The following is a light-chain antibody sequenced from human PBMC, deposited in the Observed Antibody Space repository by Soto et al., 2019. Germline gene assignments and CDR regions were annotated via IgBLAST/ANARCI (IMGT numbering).Light chain of an antibody. V-gene: IGLV2-14*01. Sequence: QSAPTQPASVSGSPGQSITISCTGTSSDVGGYNYVSWYQQHPGKAPKLMIYDVSNRPSGVSNRFSGSKSGNTASLTISGLQAEDEADYYCSSYRSNRDVLFGGGTKLTVL. CDR1: SSDVGGYNY. J-gene: IGLJ2*01. CDR3: SSYRSNRDVL. CDR2: DVS.